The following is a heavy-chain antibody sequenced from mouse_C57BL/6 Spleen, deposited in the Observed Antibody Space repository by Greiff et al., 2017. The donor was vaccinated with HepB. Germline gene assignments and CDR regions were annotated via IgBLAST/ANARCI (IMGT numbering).Heavy chain of an antibody. J-gene: IGHJ2*01. CDR1: GFNIKDDY. CDR3: TATVVASSYYCDY. V-gene: IGHV14-4*01. D-gene: IGHD1-1*01. CDR2: IDPENGDT. Sequence: VQLQQSGAELVRPGASVKLSCTASGFNIKDDYMHWVKQRPEQGLEWIGWIDPENGDTEYASKFQGKATITADTSSNTAYLQLSSLTSEDTAVYYCTATVVASSYYCDYGGQGTTLTVSS.